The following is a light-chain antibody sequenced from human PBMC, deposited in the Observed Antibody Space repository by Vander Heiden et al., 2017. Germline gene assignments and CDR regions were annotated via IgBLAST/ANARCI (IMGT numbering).Light chain of an antibody. CDR3: QQRSNWSWT. V-gene: IGKV3-11*01. CDR1: QGVSNY. CDR2: DTS. J-gene: IGKJ1*01. Sequence: NVLTQFPPTPALPPGYTANFASRASQGVSNYLAWYQQQPDQAPRLLIYDTSNRATGIPARFSGSGSGTVFTLTISRLEPEDFAVYYCQQRSNWSWTFGQGTKVEFK.